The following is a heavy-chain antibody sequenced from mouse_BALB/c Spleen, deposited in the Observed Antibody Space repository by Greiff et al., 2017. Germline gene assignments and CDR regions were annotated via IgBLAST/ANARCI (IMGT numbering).Heavy chain of an antibody. CDR1: GFTFSSYG. Sequence: EVQGVESGGGLVQPGGSLKLSCAASGFTFSSYGMSWVRQTPDKRLELVATINSNGGSTYYPDSVKGRFTISRDNAKNTLYLQMSSLKSEDTAMYYCAYLYYGNYGFAYWGQGTLVTVSA. D-gene: IGHD2-1*01. CDR2: INSNGGST. CDR3: AYLYYGNYGFAY. V-gene: IGHV5-6-3*01. J-gene: IGHJ3*01.